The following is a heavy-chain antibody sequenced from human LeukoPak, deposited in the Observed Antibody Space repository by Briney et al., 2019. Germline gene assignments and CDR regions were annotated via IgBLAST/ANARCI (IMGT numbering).Heavy chain of an antibody. V-gene: IGHV1-46*01. Sequence: ASVKVSCKASGYTFTSYYMHWVRQAPGQGLEWMGIINPSGGSTNYAQKFQGRVTMTTDTSTSTAYMELRSLRSEDTAVYYCARVDDSSFNFDFWGQGTLVTVSS. J-gene: IGHJ4*02. CDR3: ARVDDSSFNFDF. CDR1: GYTFTSYY. CDR2: INPSGGST. D-gene: IGHD6-6*01.